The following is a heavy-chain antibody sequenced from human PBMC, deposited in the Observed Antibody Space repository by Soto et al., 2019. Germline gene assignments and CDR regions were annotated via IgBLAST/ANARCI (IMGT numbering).Heavy chain of an antibody. CDR2: IDPSDSQT. V-gene: IGHV5-10-1*01. CDR1: GYSFAGYW. D-gene: IGHD3-22*01. J-gene: IGHJ4*02. CDR3: ARQIYDSDTGPNFQYYFDS. Sequence: GESLKISCKGSGYSFAGYWITWVRQKPGKGLGWMGRIDPSDSQTYYSPSFRGHITISVTKSITTVFLQWSSLRASDTAMYYCARQIYDSDTGPNFQYYFDSWGQGTPVTVSS.